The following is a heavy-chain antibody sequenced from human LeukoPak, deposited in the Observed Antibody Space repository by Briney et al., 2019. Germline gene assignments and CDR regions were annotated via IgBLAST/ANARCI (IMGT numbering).Heavy chain of an antibody. CDR1: GDSMSSSSYY. V-gene: IGHV4-39*01. J-gene: IGHJ5*01. CDR2: IYYSGST. D-gene: IGHD3-22*01. Sequence: SETLSLTCTVSGDSMSSSSYYWGWIRQPPGKGLEWIASIYYSGSTFYNPSLRSRVTISVDKSRNRFSLKLSSVTASPTSVYYCARHGIDNYDPSAYSNWFDPWGQGTLVTVSS. CDR3: ARHGIDNYDPSAYSNWFDP.